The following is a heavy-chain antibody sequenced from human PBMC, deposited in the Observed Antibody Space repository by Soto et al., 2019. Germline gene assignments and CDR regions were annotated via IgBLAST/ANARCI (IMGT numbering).Heavy chain of an antibody. CDR3: AREQSGYVEYYGMDV. CDR1: GGTFSSYT. V-gene: IGHV1-69*08. CDR2: IIPILGIA. Sequence: QVQLVQSGAEVKKPGSSVKVSCKASGGTFSSYTISWVRQAPGQGLEWMGRIIPILGIANYAQKFQGRVTITADKSTSTAYMELSSLRSEDTAVYYCAREQSGYVEYYGMDVWGQGTTVTVSS. J-gene: IGHJ6*02. D-gene: IGHD5-12*01.